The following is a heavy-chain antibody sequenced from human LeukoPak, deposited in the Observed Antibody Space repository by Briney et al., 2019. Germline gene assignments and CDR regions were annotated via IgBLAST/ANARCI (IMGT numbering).Heavy chain of an antibody. J-gene: IGHJ4*02. CDR1: GFTFSDYY. V-gene: IGHV3-11*01. CDR2: ISSSGSTI. D-gene: IGHD3-10*01. CDR3: ARVDTYYGCLDY. Sequence: TSGGSLRLSCAASGFTFSDYYMSWIRQAPGKGLEWVSYISSSGSTIYYADSVKGRFTISRDNAKNSLYLQMNSLRAEDTAVYYCARVDTYYGCLDYWGQGTLVTVSS.